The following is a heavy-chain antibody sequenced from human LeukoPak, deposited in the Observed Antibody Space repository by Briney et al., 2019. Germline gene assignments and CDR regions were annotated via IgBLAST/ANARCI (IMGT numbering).Heavy chain of an antibody. CDR1: GFTFSSYD. J-gene: IGHJ4*02. D-gene: IGHD3-9*01. CDR2: ISGSGGRT. V-gene: IGHV3-23*01. Sequence: GGSLRLSCAASGFTFSSYDMSWVRQAPGKGLEWVSGISGSGGRTYYADSVKGRFTISRDNSKNTLYLQMNSLRVEDTALYYCAKDLRNSGYYNDWGQGTLVTVSS. CDR3: AKDLRNSGYYND.